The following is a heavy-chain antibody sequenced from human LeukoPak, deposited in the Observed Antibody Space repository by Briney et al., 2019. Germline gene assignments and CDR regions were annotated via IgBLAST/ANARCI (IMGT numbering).Heavy chain of an antibody. CDR1: GYAFTSYD. Sequence: ASVKVSCKASGYAFTSYDINWVRQATGQGLEWMGWMNPNSGNTGYAQKFQGRVTMTRNTSISTAYMELSSLRSEDTAVYYCTTIQLWSDFDYWGQGTLVTVSS. V-gene: IGHV1-8*01. D-gene: IGHD5-18*01. J-gene: IGHJ4*02. CDR3: TTIQLWSDFDY. CDR2: MNPNSGNT.